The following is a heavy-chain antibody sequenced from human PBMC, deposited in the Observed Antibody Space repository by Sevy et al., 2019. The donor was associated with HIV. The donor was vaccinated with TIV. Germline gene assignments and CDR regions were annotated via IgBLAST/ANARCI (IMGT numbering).Heavy chain of an antibody. CDR3: ARDVPNTGGVGINWFDP. Sequence: VSVKVSCKASGYTFTSYGISWVRQAPGQGLEWMGWISAYNGNTNYAQKLQGRVTMTTDTSTSTAYMELRSLRSDDTAVYYCARDVPNTGGVGINWFDPWGQGTLVTVSS. D-gene: IGHD2-8*02. CDR2: ISAYNGNT. V-gene: IGHV1-18*01. CDR1: GYTFTSYG. J-gene: IGHJ5*02.